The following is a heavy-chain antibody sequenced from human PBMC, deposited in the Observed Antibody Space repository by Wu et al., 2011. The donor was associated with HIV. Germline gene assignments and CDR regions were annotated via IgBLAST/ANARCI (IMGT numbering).Heavy chain of an antibody. CDR3: AGEPSLNFYDSSGDGAFDI. Sequence: QVQLVQSGAEVKKPGSSVKVSCKASGDTFSSHAINWVRQAPGQGLEWMGRIIPIFGPTSYAQMFQGRITITADESTRTAYMEVSSLRSEDTAVYYCAGEPSLNFYDSSGDGAFDIWGQGTMVTVS. D-gene: IGHD3-22*01. J-gene: IGHJ3*02. CDR2: IIPIFGPT. CDR1: GDTFSSHA. V-gene: IGHV1-69*18.